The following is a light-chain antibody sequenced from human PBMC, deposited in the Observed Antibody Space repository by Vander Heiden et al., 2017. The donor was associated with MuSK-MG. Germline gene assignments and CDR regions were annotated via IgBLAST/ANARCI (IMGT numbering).Light chain of an antibody. V-gene: IGKV3-11*01. Sequence: IQLTEPPATLSLSPGERATRPCRASQSVSSYLAWYQQKPGQAPRLLIYDASNRATGIPARFRGRGCGTDFTLTYSSLGPEDFVVYYCQQRSNWSCGFGQGTKLEIK. CDR1: QSVSSY. J-gene: IGKJ2*03. CDR2: DAS. CDR3: QQRSNWSCG.